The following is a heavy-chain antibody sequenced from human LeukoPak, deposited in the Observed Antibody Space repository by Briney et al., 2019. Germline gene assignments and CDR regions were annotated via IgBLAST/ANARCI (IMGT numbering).Heavy chain of an antibody. CDR3: ARAELLCLGELSPAGDY. CDR2: ISSSSSYI. J-gene: IGHJ4*02. Sequence: KSGGSLRLSCAASGFTFSSYSMNWVRQAPGKGLEWVSSISSSSSYIYYADSVKGRFTISRDNAKNSLYLQMNSLRAEDTAVYYCARAELLCLGELSPAGDYWGQGTLVTVSS. CDR1: GFTFSSYS. V-gene: IGHV3-21*01. D-gene: IGHD3-16*02.